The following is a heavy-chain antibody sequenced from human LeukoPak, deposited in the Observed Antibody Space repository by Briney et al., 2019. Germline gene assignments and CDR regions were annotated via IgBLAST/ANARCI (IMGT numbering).Heavy chain of an antibody. CDR3: ARNQDSSWYYYYMDV. CDR2: ITGSGGST. D-gene: IGHD6-13*01. V-gene: IGHV3-23*01. Sequence: PGGSLRLSCAASGFTFNNYAMSWVRQAPGKGLEWVSTITGSGGSTYSADSVKGRLTISRDNSKNTLYLQMNSLRADDTALYYCARNQDSSWYYYYMDVWGEGTTVTVSS. J-gene: IGHJ6*03. CDR1: GFTFNNYA.